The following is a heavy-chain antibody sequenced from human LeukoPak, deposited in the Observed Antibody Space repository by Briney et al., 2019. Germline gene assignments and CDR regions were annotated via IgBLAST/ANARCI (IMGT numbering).Heavy chain of an antibody. J-gene: IGHJ6*03. CDR1: GFTFSSYS. CDR3: ARMVAATLDYYYYMDV. V-gene: IGHV3-21*01. D-gene: IGHD2-15*01. CDR2: ISSSSSYI. Sequence: GGSLRLSCAASGFTFSSYSMNWVRQAPGKGLEWVSSISSSSSYIYYADSVKGRFTISRDNAKNSLYLQMNSLRAEDTAVYYCARMVAATLDYYYYMDVWGEGTTVTISS.